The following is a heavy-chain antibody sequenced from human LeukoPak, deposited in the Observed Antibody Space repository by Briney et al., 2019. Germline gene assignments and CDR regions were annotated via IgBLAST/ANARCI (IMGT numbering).Heavy chain of an antibody. CDR2: MNQDGSER. V-gene: IGHV3-7*03. CDR1: GFLFSNSW. Sequence: GGSLRLSCEASGFLFSNSWRSWVRQAPGKGLEWGANMNQDGSERNYVDSVKGRLTISRDNAKGSLYLQMNGLRAEDTAVYFCVKDRGYSTFDYWGQGTLVTVSS. J-gene: IGHJ4*02. CDR3: VKDRGYSTFDY. D-gene: IGHD4-23*01.